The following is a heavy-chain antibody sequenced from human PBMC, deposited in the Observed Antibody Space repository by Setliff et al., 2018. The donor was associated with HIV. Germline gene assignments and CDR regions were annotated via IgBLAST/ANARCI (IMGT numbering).Heavy chain of an antibody. J-gene: IGHJ4*02. CDR2: INPNSGGT. CDR1: GYTFTGYY. CDR3: ARWQEAYSYYFDS. D-gene: IGHD3-16*01. Sequence: GASVKVSCKASGYTFTGYYMHWVRQAPGQGLEWMGWINPNSGGTNYAQKFQGRGTMTRDTSINTAYMELSRLTPDDTAVYYCARWQEAYSYYFDSWGQGTLVTVSS. V-gene: IGHV1-2*02.